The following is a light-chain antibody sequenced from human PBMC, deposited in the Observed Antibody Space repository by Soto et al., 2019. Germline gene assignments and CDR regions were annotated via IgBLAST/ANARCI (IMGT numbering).Light chain of an antibody. V-gene: IGKV3-20*01. J-gene: IGKJ1*01. CDR2: GAS. CDR3: QQYGSSPET. CDR1: QSVSSH. Sequence: EIVMTQSPATLSVSPGERATLSCRASQSVSSHLAWYQQRPGQAPRLLIYGASSRATGIPDRFSGSGSGTDFTLTISRLEPEDFAVYYCQQYGSSPETFGQGTKVDIK.